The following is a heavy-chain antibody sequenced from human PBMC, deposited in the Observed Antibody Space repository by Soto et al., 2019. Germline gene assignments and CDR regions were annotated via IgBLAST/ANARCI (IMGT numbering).Heavy chain of an antibody. CDR2: MNPNSGNT. Sequence: QVQLVQSGAEVKKPGASVKVSCKASGYTFTSYDINWVRQATGQGLEWMGWMNPNSGNTGYAQKIQGRVTMTRNTSTGKAYMELSRLRSEDTAEYYCVCSLRGRDVWGQGTTVTVSS. CDR3: VCSLRGRDV. J-gene: IGHJ6*02. V-gene: IGHV1-8*01. CDR1: GYTFTSYD. D-gene: IGHD2-15*01.